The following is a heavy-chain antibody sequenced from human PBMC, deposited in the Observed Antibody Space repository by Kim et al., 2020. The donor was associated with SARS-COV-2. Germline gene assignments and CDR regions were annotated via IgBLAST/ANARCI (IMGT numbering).Heavy chain of an antibody. CDR3: ARDYTTSSYYFDY. Sequence: GGSLRLSCAASGFTVGSSYMSWVRQAPGKGLEWVSVIYSGGNAYYLDSVKGRFTISRDYSKNTLYLQMNSLRVEDTAIYYCARDYTTSSYYFDYWGQGTLVTVSS. CDR1: GFTVGSSY. V-gene: IGHV3-53*01. CDR2: IYSGGNA. D-gene: IGHD6-6*01. J-gene: IGHJ4*02.